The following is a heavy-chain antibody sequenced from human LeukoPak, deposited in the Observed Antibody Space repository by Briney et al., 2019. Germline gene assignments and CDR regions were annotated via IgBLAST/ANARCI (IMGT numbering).Heavy chain of an antibody. Sequence: GGSLRLSCAASGFTFSSYAMSWVRQAPGKGLEWVSAISGSGGSTYYADSVKGRFTISRDNSKNTLYLQMNSLRAEDTAVYYCAKSLRGYGYGTPFDYWGQGTLVTVSS. CDR2: ISGSGGST. CDR3: AKSLRGYGYGTPFDY. J-gene: IGHJ4*02. CDR1: GFTFSSYA. D-gene: IGHD5-18*01. V-gene: IGHV3-23*01.